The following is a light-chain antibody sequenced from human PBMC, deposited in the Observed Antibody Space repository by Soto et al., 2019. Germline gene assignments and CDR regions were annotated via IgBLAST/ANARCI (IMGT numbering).Light chain of an antibody. Sequence: QSLLTQPASVSGSPGQSITISCTGTSSDVGPYNYVSWYQHHPGKAPKLLIYEVTKRPSGVSNRFSGSKSGNTASLTISGLQAEDEADYYCSSYTTSSTLVFGGGTKVTVL. CDR2: EVT. J-gene: IGLJ3*02. CDR1: SSDVGPYNY. V-gene: IGLV2-14*01. CDR3: SSYTTSSTLV.